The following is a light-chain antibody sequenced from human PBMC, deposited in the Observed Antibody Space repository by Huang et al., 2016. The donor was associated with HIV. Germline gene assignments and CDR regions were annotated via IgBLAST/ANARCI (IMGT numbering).Light chain of an antibody. V-gene: IGKV3-15*01. CDR2: HAS. J-gene: IGKJ5*01. CDR3: QQYNNWPPSIT. Sequence: EIVMTQSPATLSVSSGGRATLSCRASQSISTNLAWYQQKPGQAPRLLIYHASTRATDIPARFSGGGSGTEFTLTISSLQSEDFVVYYCQQYNNWPPSITFGQGTRLDIQ. CDR1: QSISTN.